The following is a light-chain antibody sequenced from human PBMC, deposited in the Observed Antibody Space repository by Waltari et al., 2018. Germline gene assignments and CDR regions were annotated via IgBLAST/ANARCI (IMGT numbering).Light chain of an antibody. Sequence: EIVLTQSPGTLSLSPGESASLSCRASQRLGNTYLAWYQQKPGQAPRLLIFDASRRATGIPDRFSGSGSGTDFTLTISSLQPEDFVTYYCQQSYSTPRTFGQGTRLEIK. CDR3: QQSYSTPRT. CDR1: QRLGNTY. V-gene: IGKV3D-20*02. CDR2: DAS. J-gene: IGKJ2*01.